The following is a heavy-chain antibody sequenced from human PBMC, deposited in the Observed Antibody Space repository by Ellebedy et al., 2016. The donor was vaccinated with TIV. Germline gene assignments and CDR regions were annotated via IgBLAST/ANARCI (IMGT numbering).Heavy chain of an antibody. V-gene: IGHV4-38-2*02. CDR2: IYHTGFA. CDR1: DYSIYSGYY. Sequence: SETLSLTCTVSDYSIYSGYYWTWIRQPPGKGLEWIGHIYHTGFANYNPSLKSRVTLSLDTSKNQFSLNVKSVDDADTAIYYCAEGALRARIDNYHYYMGVWGKGTAVTVSS. CDR3: AEGALRARIDNYHYYMGV. J-gene: IGHJ6*03. D-gene: IGHD2-15*01.